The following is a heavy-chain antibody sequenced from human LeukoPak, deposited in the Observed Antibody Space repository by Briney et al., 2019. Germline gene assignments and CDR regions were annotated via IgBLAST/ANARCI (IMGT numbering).Heavy chain of an antibody. V-gene: IGHV4-59*01. D-gene: IGHD3-3*01. CDR2: IYYSGST. CDR3: ARDGRYDFWSGYPDAFDI. Sequence: SETLSLTCTVSGGSISSYYWSWIRQPPGKGLEWIGYIYYSGSTNYNPSLKSRVTISVGTSKNQFSLKLSSVTAADTAVYYCARDGRYDFWSGYPDAFDIWGQGTMVTVSS. CDR1: GGSISSYY. J-gene: IGHJ3*02.